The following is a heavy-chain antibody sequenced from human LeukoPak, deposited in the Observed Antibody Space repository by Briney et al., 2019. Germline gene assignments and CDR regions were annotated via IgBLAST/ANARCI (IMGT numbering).Heavy chain of an antibody. CDR2: INPSGGST. CDR1: GYTFTSYY. D-gene: IGHD4-17*01. V-gene: IGHV1-46*01. CDR3: ARTLTVTTHGHGGDY. Sequence: GASVKVSCKASGYTFTSYYMHWVRQAPGQGLEWMGIINPSGGSTSYAQKFQGRVTMTRDTSTSTVYMELSSLGSEDTAVYYCARTLTVTTHGHGGDYWGQGTLVTVSS. J-gene: IGHJ4*02.